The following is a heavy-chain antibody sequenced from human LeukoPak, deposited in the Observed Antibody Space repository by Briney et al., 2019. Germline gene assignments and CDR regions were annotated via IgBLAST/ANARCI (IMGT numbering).Heavy chain of an antibody. J-gene: IGHJ4*02. CDR1: GYTFTGYY. D-gene: IGHD7-27*01. V-gene: IGHV1-2*02. CDR2: INPNSGGT. CDR3: ARHRLNWGYFDY. Sequence: ASVKVSCKASGYTFTGYYMHWVRQAPGQGLEWMGWINPNSGGTNYAQKFQGRVTMTRDTSISTAYMELSRLRSDDTAVYYCARHRLNWGYFDYWGQGTPVTVSS.